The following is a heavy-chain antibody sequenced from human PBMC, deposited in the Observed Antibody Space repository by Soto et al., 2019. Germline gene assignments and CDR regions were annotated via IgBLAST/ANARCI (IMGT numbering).Heavy chain of an antibody. D-gene: IGHD3-22*01. J-gene: IGHJ3*02. CDR3: ASWSYYYDSSGYFAFDS. CDR2: INAGNGNT. V-gene: IGHV1-3*01. Sequence: QVQLVQSGAEVKKPGASVKVSCKASGYTFTSYAMHWVRQAPGQRLEWMGWINAGNGNTKYSQKFQGRVTITRDTSASTAYMELSSLRSEDTAVYYCASWSYYYDSSGYFAFDSWGQGTMVTVSS. CDR1: GYTFTSYA.